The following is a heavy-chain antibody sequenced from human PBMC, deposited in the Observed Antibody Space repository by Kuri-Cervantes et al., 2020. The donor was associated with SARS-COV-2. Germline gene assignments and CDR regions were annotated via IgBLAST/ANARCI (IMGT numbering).Heavy chain of an antibody. D-gene: IGHD3-22*01. J-gene: IGHJ4*02. CDR3: AHRGYYDSSGSLDY. V-gene: IGHV2-5*02. CDR1: GFSLSTSGVG. Sequence: SGPTLVKPTQTLTLTCTFSGFSLSTSGVGVGWIRQPPGKALEWLALSYWDDDKRYSPSLKSRLTITKDTSKNQVVLTMTNMDPVDTATYYCAHRGYYDSSGSLDYWGQGTLVTVSS. CDR2: SYWDDDK.